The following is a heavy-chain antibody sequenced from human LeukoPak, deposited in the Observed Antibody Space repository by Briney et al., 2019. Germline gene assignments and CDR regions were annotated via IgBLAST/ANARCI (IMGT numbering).Heavy chain of an antibody. V-gene: IGHV3-23*01. D-gene: IGHD3-10*01. J-gene: IGHJ4*02. CDR3: AKVGAGPGSYTHFDY. CDR1: QSTFNSYV. Sequence: GGSLRLSCAASQSTFNSYVMTWVRQAPGKGLEWVSGISGSGGSTYYADSVKGRFTISRDNSKNTVYLQINSLRAEDTAVYCGAKVGAGPGSYTHFDYWGQGTLVTVSS. CDR2: ISGSGGST.